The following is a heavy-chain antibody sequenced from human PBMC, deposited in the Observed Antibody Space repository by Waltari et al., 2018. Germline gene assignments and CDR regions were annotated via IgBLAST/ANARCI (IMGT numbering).Heavy chain of an antibody. CDR2: ISVSVGST. CDR3: AKEQWLVPGGSFDY. V-gene: IGHV3-23*01. Sequence: EVQLLESGGGLVQPGGSLRLSCAASGFTFSSYAMSWVRQAPGKGLGWVSAISVSVGSTYYADAVKGRFTISRDNSKNTLYLQMNSLRAEDTAVYYCAKEQWLVPGGSFDYWGQGTLVTVSS. D-gene: IGHD6-19*01. CDR1: GFTFSSYA. J-gene: IGHJ4*02.